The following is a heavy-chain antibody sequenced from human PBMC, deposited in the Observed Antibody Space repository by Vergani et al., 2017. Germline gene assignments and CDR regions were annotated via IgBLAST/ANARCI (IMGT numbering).Heavy chain of an antibody. Sequence: QVQLQQWGAGLLKPSETLSLTCAVYGGSFSGYYWSWIRQPPGKGLEWIGSIYYSGSTYYNPSLKSRVTISVDTSKNQFSLKLSSVTAADTAVYYCARHGNPNYGDYVFDYWGQGTLVTVSS. CDR1: GGSFSGYY. CDR2: IYYSGST. CDR3: ARHGNPNYGDYVFDY. D-gene: IGHD4-17*01. V-gene: IGHV4-34*01. J-gene: IGHJ4*02.